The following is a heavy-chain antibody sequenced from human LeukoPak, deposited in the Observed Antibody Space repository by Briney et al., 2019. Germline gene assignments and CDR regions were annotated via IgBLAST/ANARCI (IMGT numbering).Heavy chain of an antibody. V-gene: IGHV4-30-4*01. Sequence: SETLSLTCTVSGGSISSGDCYWSWIRQPPGKGLEWIGYIYYSGSTYYNPSLKSRVSLSVDTSKNQFSLKLSSVTAADTAVYYCATAATEAMPSADWGQGTLVTVSS. J-gene: IGHJ4*02. CDR3: ATAATEAMPSAD. CDR1: GGSISSGDCY. CDR2: IYYSGST. D-gene: IGHD2-15*01.